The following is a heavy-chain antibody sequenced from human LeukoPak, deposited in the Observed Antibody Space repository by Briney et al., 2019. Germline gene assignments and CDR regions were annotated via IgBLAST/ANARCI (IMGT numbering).Heavy chain of an antibody. Sequence: GGSLRLSCATSGFIFSSYAMSWVRQAPGRGLEWVSSISGSGGSIYYADSVKGRFTISRDNSKNTLYLQMNSLRAEDTAVYYCARDKYSYGGYYFDYWGQGTLVTVSS. CDR2: ISGSGGSI. CDR1: GFIFSSYA. J-gene: IGHJ4*02. V-gene: IGHV3-23*01. D-gene: IGHD5-18*01. CDR3: ARDKYSYGGYYFDY.